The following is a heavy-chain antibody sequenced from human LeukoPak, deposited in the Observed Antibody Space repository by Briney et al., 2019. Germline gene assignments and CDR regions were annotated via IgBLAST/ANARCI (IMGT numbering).Heavy chain of an antibody. Sequence: ASVKVSCKVSGYTLTELSMHWVRQAPGKGLEWMGGFDPEDGETIYAQKFQGRVTMTTDTSTSTAYMELRSLRSDDTAVYYCARGPRRWFGDDYWGQGTLITVSS. CDR2: FDPEDGET. V-gene: IGHV1-24*01. D-gene: IGHD3-10*01. CDR3: ARGPRRWFGDDY. CDR1: GYTLTELS. J-gene: IGHJ4*02.